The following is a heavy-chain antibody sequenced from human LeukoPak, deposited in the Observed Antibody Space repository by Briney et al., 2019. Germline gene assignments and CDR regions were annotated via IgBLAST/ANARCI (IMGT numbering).Heavy chain of an antibody. CDR2: IWYDGSNK. V-gene: IGHV3-33*01. CDR3: ARDGTGIVYYYAMDV. D-gene: IGHD3/OR15-3a*01. J-gene: IGHJ6*02. CDR1: GFSFSNYG. Sequence: GGSLRLSCAASGFSFSNYGMHCVRQAPGKGLEWVAVIWYDGSNKYYADSVKGRFTISRDNSKNSLYLQMHSLRAEDTAVYYCARDGTGIVYYYAMDVWGQGTTVTVSS.